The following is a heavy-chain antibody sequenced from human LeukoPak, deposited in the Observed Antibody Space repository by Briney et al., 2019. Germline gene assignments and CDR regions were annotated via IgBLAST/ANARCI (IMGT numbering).Heavy chain of an antibody. Sequence: GASLRLSCAASGFTFSSYAMSWVRQAPGKGLEWVSAISGSGGSTYCADSVKGRFTISRDNSKNTLCLQMNSLRAEDTAVYYCAKVAGAVADEGDFDYWGQGTLVTVSS. CDR3: AKVAGAVADEGDFDY. J-gene: IGHJ4*02. CDR1: GFTFSSYA. CDR2: ISGSGGST. V-gene: IGHV3-23*01. D-gene: IGHD6-19*01.